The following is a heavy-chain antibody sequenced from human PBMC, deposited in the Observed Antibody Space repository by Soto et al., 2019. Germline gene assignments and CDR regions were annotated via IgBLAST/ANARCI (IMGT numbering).Heavy chain of an antibody. J-gene: IGHJ4*02. Sequence: QVQLVESGGRVVQPGRSLRLSCAASGYTFSSYGMHWVRQAPGTGLEWVAVIWYDGSNKYYADSVKGRFTISRDNSKNTLYLQMNSLRAEDTAVYYCARDGDGSGTSRLDYWGQGTLVTVSS. CDR3: ARDGDGSGTSRLDY. D-gene: IGHD3-10*01. V-gene: IGHV3-33*01. CDR2: IWYDGSNK. CDR1: GYTFSSYG.